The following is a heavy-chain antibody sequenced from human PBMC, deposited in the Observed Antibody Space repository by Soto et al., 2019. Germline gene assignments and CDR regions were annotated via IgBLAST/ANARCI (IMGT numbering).Heavy chain of an antibody. CDR2: ISGSDSGT. CDR1: GFTFSNYA. J-gene: IGHJ4*02. CDR3: AKAPLGSCSGAICYSFDY. V-gene: IGHV3-23*01. Sequence: GGSLRLSCAASGFTFSNYAMSWVRQAPGKGLEWVSAISGSDSGTYYADSVKGRFTVSRDNSKNTVYLQMNSLRAEDTAVFYCAKAPLGSCSGAICYSFDYWGQGTLVTVSS. D-gene: IGHD2-15*01.